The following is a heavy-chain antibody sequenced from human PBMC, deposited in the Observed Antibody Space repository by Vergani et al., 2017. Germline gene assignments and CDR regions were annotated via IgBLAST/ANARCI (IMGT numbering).Heavy chain of an antibody. D-gene: IGHD3-10*01. J-gene: IGHJ5*02. CDR2: IHSSGTT. CDR1: GRSITSGSFY. V-gene: IGHV4-61*02. CDR3: AGDSWTSELRGVYWVDT. Sequence: QVQLHESGPGLVKPSQTLSLTCTVSGRSITSGSFYWSWIRQPAGKGLEWIGRIHSSGTTNYNPSLKSRVTLSVDTSKNQLSLRMTSVTAADTAVYYCAGDSWTSELRGVYWVDTGGQGTLVSVSS.